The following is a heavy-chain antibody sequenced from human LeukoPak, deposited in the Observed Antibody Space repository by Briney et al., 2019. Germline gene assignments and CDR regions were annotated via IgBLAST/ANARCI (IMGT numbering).Heavy chain of an antibody. CDR2: INPNSGGT. D-gene: IGHD1-26*01. CDR3: AREGIVGALGWCYFDY. CDR1: GYTFTGYF. V-gene: IGHV1-2*02. J-gene: IGHJ4*02. Sequence: SVKVSCKASGYTFTGYFMHWVRQAPGQGLEWMGWINPNSGGTNYAQKFQGRVTMTRDTSISTAYMELSRLRSDDTAVYYCAREGIVGALGWCYFDYWGQGTLVTVSS.